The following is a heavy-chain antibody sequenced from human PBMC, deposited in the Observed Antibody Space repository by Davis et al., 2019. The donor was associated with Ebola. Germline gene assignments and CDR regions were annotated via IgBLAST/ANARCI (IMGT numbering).Heavy chain of an antibody. D-gene: IGHD2-15*01. CDR3: ARDVGVTPNYMDV. J-gene: IGHJ6*03. CDR2: ISGSGGST. Sequence: PGGSLRLSCAASGFTFSSYAMSWVRQAPGKGLEWVSAISGSGGSTYYADSVKGRFTISRDNSKNTLYLQMNSLRAEDTAVYYCARDVGVTPNYMDVWGKGTTVTVSS. V-gene: IGHV3-23*01. CDR1: GFTFSSYA.